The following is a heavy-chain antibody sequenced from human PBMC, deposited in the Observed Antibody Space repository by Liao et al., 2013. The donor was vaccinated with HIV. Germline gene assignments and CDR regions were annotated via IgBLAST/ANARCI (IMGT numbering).Heavy chain of an antibody. D-gene: IGHD3-22*01. V-gene: IGHV4-61*02. CDR1: GGSISSGSYY. J-gene: IGHJ4*02. CDR2: IYTSGST. CDR3: ARDGLDSDGFLLPFDY. Sequence: QVQLQESGPGLVKPSQTLSLTCTVSGGSISSGSYYWTWIRQPAGKGLEWIGRIYTSGSTNYNPSLKSRVTISVDTSKNHFSLKLSSVTAADTAVYYCARDGLDSDGFLLPFDYWGQGTLVTVSS.